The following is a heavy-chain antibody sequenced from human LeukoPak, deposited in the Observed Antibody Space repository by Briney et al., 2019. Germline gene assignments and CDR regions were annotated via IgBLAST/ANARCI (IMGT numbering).Heavy chain of an antibody. V-gene: IGHV4-38-2*02. CDR3: SRGQSISAVAV. Sequence: KPSETLSLTCTVSGFSISSGHYWGWTRQPPGKGLEWITSISHSGTTFYNPSLKSRVTISVDTSKNQFSLTVTSVTAADTAVYYCSRGQSISAVAVWGQGTLVTVSS. CDR2: ISHSGTT. CDR1: GFSISSGHY. J-gene: IGHJ4*02. D-gene: IGHD6-13*01.